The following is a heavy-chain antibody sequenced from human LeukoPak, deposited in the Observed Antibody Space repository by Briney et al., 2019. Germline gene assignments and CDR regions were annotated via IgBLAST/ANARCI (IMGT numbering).Heavy chain of an antibody. CDR3: AKALRSIYYYYMDV. J-gene: IGHJ6*03. Sequence: PGGSLRLSCAASGFTFSDYAMSWVRQAPGKGLEWVSATSGSGGSTYYTDSVKGRFTISRDNSRSTLYLHLNSLRAEDTAVYWCAKALRSIYYYYMDVWGNGTTVTVSS. CDR1: GFTFSDYA. V-gene: IGHV3-23*01. CDR2: TSGSGGST. D-gene: IGHD3-10*01.